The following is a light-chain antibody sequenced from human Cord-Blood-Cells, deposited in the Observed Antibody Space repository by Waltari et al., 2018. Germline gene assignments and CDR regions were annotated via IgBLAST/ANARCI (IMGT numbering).Light chain of an antibody. CDR3: QLTYSRT. CDR2: AAS. V-gene: IGKV1-39*01. Sequence: DLQLTQSLSSLSASAGDSFTNTRRASQSSSSHLNWYQQKPGKAPKLLIYAASSLQGWVPARFSGTGSETDFTLTISSVRREEFAAYYCQLTYSRTFGAGTKVEI. J-gene: IGKJ1*01. CDR1: QSSSSH.